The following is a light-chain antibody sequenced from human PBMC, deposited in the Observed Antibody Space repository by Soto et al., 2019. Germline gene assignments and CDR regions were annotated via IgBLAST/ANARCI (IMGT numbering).Light chain of an antibody. J-gene: IGKJ2*01. V-gene: IGKV1-12*01. CDR1: QDMSSW. CDR3: HQAHTFPHT. Sequence: DIQMTQSPSSVSASVGDRVTITCRASQDMSSWLAWYQQKPGKAPNLLIFAASTLHSGVPSRFSGSRSGTDFTLTISNLQPEDFATYYCHQAHTFPHTFGQGTKLELK. CDR2: AAS.